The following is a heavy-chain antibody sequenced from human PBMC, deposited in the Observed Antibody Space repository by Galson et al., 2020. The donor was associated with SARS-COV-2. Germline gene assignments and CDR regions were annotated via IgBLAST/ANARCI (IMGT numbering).Heavy chain of an antibody. Sequence: GESLKISCAASGFTFSSYAMSWVRQAPGKGLEWVSAISGSGGSTYYADSVKGRFTISRDNSKNTLYLQMNSLRAEDTAVYYCAKDQGNFQHWGQGTLVTVSS. V-gene: IGHV3-23*01. CDR3: AKDQGNFQH. CDR1: GFTFSSYA. J-gene: IGHJ1*01. D-gene: IGHD3-10*01. CDR2: ISGSGGST.